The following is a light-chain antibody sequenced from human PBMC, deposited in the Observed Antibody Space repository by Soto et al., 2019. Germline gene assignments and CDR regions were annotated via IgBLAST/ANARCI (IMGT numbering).Light chain of an antibody. V-gene: IGKV3-20*01. J-gene: IGKJ5*01. Sequence: EIVLTQSPGTLSLSRGGRATLSCRASQSVSSNYVAWYQHKLGQAPRLLIYGAASRATGIPGRFSGSGSGTDFTLTISRLEPGDFAVYYCQQYGSSPATFGQGTRLEIK. CDR2: GAA. CDR1: QSVSSNY. CDR3: QQYGSSPAT.